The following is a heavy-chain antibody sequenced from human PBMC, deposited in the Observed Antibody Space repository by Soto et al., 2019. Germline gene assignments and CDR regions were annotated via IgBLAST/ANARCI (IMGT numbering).Heavy chain of an antibody. Sequence: EVQLVESGGGLVQPGESLRLSCVASGFTFSYYWMHWVRQGPGKGLVWVSRIHSDGSSTTYADSVKGRFTISRDNAKNTLYLQMNSLRAEDTAVYYCARGDRGAFYIWGQGTVVTVSS. D-gene: IGHD1-26*01. V-gene: IGHV3-74*01. J-gene: IGHJ3*02. CDR1: GFTFSYYW. CDR2: IHSDGSST. CDR3: ARGDRGAFYI.